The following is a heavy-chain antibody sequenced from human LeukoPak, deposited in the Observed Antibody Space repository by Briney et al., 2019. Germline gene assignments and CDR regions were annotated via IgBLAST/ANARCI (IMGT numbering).Heavy chain of an antibody. CDR3: ARGQPKRRIAAAGNYYYYYMDV. V-gene: IGHV4-34*01. J-gene: IGHJ6*03. CDR1: GGSISSGGYY. D-gene: IGHD6-13*01. Sequence: PSETLSLTCAVSGGSISSGGYYWSWIRQPPGKGLEWIGEINHSGSTNYNPSLKSRVTISVDTSKNQFSLKLSSVTAADTAVYYCARGQPKRRIAAAGNYYYYYMDVWGKGTTVTVSS. CDR2: INHSGST.